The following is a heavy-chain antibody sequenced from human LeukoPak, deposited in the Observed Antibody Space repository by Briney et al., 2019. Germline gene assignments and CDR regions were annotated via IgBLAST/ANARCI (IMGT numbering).Heavy chain of an antibody. D-gene: IGHD3-22*01. V-gene: IGHV1-69*01. Sequence: GSSVKVSCKASGGTFSSYAISWVRQAPGQGLEWMGGIIPIFGTANYAQKFQGRVTITADESTSTAYMELSSLRSEDTAVYYCASSRYYYDSSGYYYLDYWGQGTLVTVSS. CDR2: IIPIFGTA. J-gene: IGHJ4*02. CDR3: ASSRYYYDSSGYYYLDY. CDR1: GGTFSSYA.